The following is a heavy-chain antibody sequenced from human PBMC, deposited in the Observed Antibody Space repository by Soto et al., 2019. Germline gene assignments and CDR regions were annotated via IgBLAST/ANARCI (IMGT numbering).Heavy chain of an antibody. CDR1: GTSISSYY. D-gene: IGHD2-8*01. V-gene: IGHV4-59*01. Sequence: VQLQESGPGLVKPSETLSLTCTVSGTSISSYYWSWIRQPPGKGLEWIANIHYSGTTNYNPSLASRVTLSVDTSKNQFSLKMTSVTAADRAMYFCARYKSYAIDYLGRGTLVTVSS. CDR2: IHYSGTT. J-gene: IGHJ4*02. CDR3: ARYKSYAIDY.